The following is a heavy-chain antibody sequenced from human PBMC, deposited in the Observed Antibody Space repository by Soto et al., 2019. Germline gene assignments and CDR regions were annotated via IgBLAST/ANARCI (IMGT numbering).Heavy chain of an antibody. D-gene: IGHD3-9*01. CDR3: ARPPGYISDWYYFDL. CDR2: ISPKSGGT. CDR1: GYTFTGDY. V-gene: IGHV1-2*02. Sequence: GASVKVSCKASGYTFTGDYMHGVREAPGQGFEWMGRISPKSGGTNYAQKFEGRVTMTWDTSLKTAYMELSSLISEDTAVYYCARPPGYISDWYYFDLWGQGTLVTVSS. J-gene: IGHJ4*02.